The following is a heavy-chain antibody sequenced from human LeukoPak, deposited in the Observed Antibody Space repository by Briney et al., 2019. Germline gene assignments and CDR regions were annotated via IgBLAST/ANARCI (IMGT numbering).Heavy chain of an antibody. V-gene: IGHV1-18*01. D-gene: IGHD2-2*01. CDR2: ISGSNGNT. J-gene: IGHJ4*02. Sequence: ASVKVSCKASGYTFTSYGISWVRQAPGQGLEWMGWISGSNGNTNYAQKLQGRVTMTTDTSTSTAYMELRSLRSDDTAVYYCARGGAIVVVPAARLDFDYWGQGTLVTVSS. CDR1: GYTFTSYG. CDR3: ARGGAIVVVPAARLDFDY.